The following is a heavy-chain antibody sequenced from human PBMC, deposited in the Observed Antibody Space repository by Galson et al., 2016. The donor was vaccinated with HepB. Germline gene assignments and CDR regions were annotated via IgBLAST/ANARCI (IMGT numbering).Heavy chain of an antibody. J-gene: IGHJ6*02. CDR2: ITDSGSNI. V-gene: IGHV3-21*01. Sequence: SLRLSCAASGFRFSDYTISWVRQAPGKGLEWVASITDSGSNIYYADSMKGRFTISRDNAKTSLYLQMNSLRADDTAVYYCAYNRNHGAGVYWFYGMDVWGQGTTVTVAS. CDR3: AYNRNHGAGVYWFYGMDV. D-gene: IGHD3-10*01. CDR1: GFRFSDYT.